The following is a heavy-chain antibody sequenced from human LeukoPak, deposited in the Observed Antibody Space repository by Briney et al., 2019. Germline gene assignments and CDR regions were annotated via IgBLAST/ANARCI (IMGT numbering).Heavy chain of an antibody. CDR2: INHSGST. V-gene: IGHV4-34*01. Sequence: GSLRLSCAASGFTFSSYSMNWVRQPPGKGLEWIGEINHSGSTNYNPSLKSRVTISVDTSKNQFSLKLSSVTAADTAVYYCARDVDVKTPDAFDIWGQGTMVTVSS. D-gene: IGHD5-12*01. J-gene: IGHJ3*02. CDR3: ARDVDVKTPDAFDI. CDR1: GFTFSSYS.